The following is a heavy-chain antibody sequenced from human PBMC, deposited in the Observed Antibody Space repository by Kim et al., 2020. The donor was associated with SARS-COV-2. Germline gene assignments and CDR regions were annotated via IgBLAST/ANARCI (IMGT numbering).Heavy chain of an antibody. J-gene: IGHJ4*02. CDR1: GFTFSSYG. CDR3: TRDAQIAARPVHYFDY. D-gene: IGHD6-6*01. Sequence: GGSLRLSCAASGFTFSSYGMHWVRQAPGKGLEWVAVLWYDGSNNYYADSVKGRFTISRDNSKNTLYLQMNSLRPEDTAIYYCTRDAQIAARPVHYFDYWGQGTLVTVSS. CDR2: LWYDGSNN. V-gene: IGHV3-33*01.